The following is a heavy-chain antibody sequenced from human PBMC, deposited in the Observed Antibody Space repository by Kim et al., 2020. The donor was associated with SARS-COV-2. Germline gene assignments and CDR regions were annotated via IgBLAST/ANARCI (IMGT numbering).Heavy chain of an antibody. J-gene: IGHJ4*02. Sequence: GGSLRLSCAASGFTFSSYAMHWVRQAPGKGLEWVAVISYDGSNKYYADSVKGRFTISRDNSKNTLYLQMNSLRAEDTAVYYCARDPYYDSPSSPYYLDYWGQGTLVTVSS. CDR3: ARDPYYDSPSSPYYLDY. D-gene: IGHD3-22*01. CDR2: ISYDGSNK. CDR1: GFTFSSYA. V-gene: IGHV3-30*04.